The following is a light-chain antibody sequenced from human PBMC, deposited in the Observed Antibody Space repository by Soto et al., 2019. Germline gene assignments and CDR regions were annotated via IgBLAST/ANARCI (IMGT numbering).Light chain of an antibody. CDR2: EVT. CDR1: SSDVGNYNL. J-gene: IGLJ1*01. Sequence: QSALTQPASVSGSPGQSITISCTGTSSDVGNYNLVSWYQQHPGKAPKLIIYEVTKRPSGVSNRFSGSKSGNTASLIISGLQAEDEADYSCCSYAGSSTYVFGSGTKLTVL. V-gene: IGLV2-23*02. CDR3: CSYAGSSTYV.